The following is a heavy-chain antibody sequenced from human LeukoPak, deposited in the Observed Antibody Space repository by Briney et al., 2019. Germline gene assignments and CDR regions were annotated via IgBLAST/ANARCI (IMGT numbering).Heavy chain of an antibody. Sequence: GGSLRLSCAVSGFTFSNEAMGWVRQLRGGGLEWVSTISPGGGTTYYAESMKGRFTISRDNSKSTLYLEMSSLRVEDTAVYYCTKVRSGSSNWALRVFDYWGQGALVTVSS. CDR3: TKVRSGSSNWALRVFDY. CDR2: ISPGGGTT. J-gene: IGHJ4*02. CDR1: GFTFSNEA. D-gene: IGHD4-11*01. V-gene: IGHV3-23*01.